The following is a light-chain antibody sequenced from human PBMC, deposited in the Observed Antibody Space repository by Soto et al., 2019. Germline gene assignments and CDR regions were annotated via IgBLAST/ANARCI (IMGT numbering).Light chain of an antibody. CDR2: DVG. CDR3: CSYAGNKTFV. CDR1: SSDVGAYIY. Sequence: QSALTQPRSVSGSPGQSVTISCTGTSSDVGAYIYVSWYQQYPAKAPKVMIYDVGKRPSGVPDRFSGSKSGNTASLTISGLQAEDEADYYCCSYAGNKTFVFGGGTKLTVL. V-gene: IGLV2-11*01. J-gene: IGLJ3*02.